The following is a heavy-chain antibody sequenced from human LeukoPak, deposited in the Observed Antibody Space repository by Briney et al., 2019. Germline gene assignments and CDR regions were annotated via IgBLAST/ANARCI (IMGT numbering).Heavy chain of an antibody. Sequence: PSETLSLTCTVSGGSFSSYYWSWIRQPPGKGLEWIGDISYSGSTKYNPSLKSRVTISVDTSKNQISLKLSSVTAADTAVYYCARESGSSWYRAVDYWGQGTLVTVSS. J-gene: IGHJ4*02. D-gene: IGHD6-13*01. V-gene: IGHV4-59*01. CDR1: GGSFSSYY. CDR2: ISYSGST. CDR3: ARESGSSWYRAVDY.